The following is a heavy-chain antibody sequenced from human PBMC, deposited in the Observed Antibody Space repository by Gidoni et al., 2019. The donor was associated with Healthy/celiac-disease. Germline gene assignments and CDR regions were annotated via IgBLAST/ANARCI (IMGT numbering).Heavy chain of an antibody. V-gene: IGHV3-9*01. D-gene: IGHD5-18*01. CDR3: TKERNPNTYGWNALDY. Sequence: EVQLVESGGGLVQPGRSLRLSCAASGFTFDDYAMHWVRQAPGKGLEWLSGISWNSDSIGYADSVKGRFTISRDNAKNSLYLQMNSLRAEDTALYYCTKERNPNTYGWNALDYWGQGTLVTVSS. CDR2: ISWNSDSI. J-gene: IGHJ4*02. CDR1: GFTFDDYA.